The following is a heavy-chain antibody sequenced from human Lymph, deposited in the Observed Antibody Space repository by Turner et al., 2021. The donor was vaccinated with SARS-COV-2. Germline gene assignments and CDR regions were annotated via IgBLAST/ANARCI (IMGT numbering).Heavy chain of an antibody. J-gene: IGHJ4*02. D-gene: IGHD1-26*01. CDR2: IKQDGSEK. CDR1: GFTFSYYW. Sequence: EVKLVESGGGLVQPGGALGLSCAASGFTFSYYWMSWVRQAPGKGLEWVANIKQDGSEKYYVDSVKGRFTISRDNAKNSLFLQMNSLRAEDTAVYYCARMGSSSWYFDYWGQGTLVTVSS. V-gene: IGHV3-7*01. CDR3: ARMGSSSWYFDY.